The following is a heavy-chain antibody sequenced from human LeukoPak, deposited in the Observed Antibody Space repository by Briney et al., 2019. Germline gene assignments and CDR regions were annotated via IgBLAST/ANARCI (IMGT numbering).Heavy chain of an antibody. J-gene: IGHJ4*02. CDR2: ISSSSSYI. V-gene: IGHV3-21*01. CDR3: ARDFIDAGPWVVIGPAGHDY. CDR1: GFTFSSYS. Sequence: GGSLRLSRAASGFTFSSYSMNWVRQAPGKGLEWVSSISSSSSYIYYADSVKGRFTISRDNAKNSLYLQMNSLRAEDTAVYYCARDFIDAGPWVVIGPAGHDYWGQGTLVTVSS. D-gene: IGHD2-21*01.